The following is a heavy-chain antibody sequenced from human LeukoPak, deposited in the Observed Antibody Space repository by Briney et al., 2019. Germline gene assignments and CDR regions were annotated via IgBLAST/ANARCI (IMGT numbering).Heavy chain of an antibody. CDR3: ARDPVGLWFGERDS. Sequence: KPGGSLLLSCAASGFTFSDYYMSCIRPAPGKGLEWASYISNNGSYTKYADSVKGRFTISRDNAKNSLYLQMNSLRAEDTAVCYCARDPVGLWFGERDSWGQGTLVTVSS. CDR1: GFTFSDYY. V-gene: IGHV3-11*05. CDR2: ISNNGSYT. D-gene: IGHD3-10*01. J-gene: IGHJ4*02.